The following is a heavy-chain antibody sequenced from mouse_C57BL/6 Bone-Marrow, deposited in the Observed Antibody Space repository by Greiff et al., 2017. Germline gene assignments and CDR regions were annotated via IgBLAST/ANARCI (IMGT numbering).Heavy chain of an antibody. CDR3: ARSVVLLRTWYFDV. Sequence: QVQLKQPGAELVRPGSSVKLSCKASGYTFTSYWMHWVKQRPIQGLEWIGNIDPSDSETHYNQKFKDKATLTVDKSSSTAYMQLSSLTSEDSAVYYCARSVVLLRTWYFDVWGTGTTVTVSS. CDR2: IDPSDSET. D-gene: IGHD1-1*01. J-gene: IGHJ1*03. V-gene: IGHV1-52*01. CDR1: GYTFTSYW.